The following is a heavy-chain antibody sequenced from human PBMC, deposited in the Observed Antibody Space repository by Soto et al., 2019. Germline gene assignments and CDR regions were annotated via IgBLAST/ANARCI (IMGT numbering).Heavy chain of an antibody. V-gene: IGHV4-31*03. D-gene: IGHD2-15*01. Sequence: QVQLQESGPRLVKPSQTLSLTCSVSGGSLSGGNYYWSWMRQHPGRGLEWFGYIYYTGSAYYNPSLKSRVTMSVDTSKNQFSLKLISVTAADTAVYYCATSESLRHGGSAYWGQGTLVTVSS. CDR3: ATSESLRHGGSAY. CDR2: IYYTGSA. J-gene: IGHJ4*02. CDR1: GGSLSGGNYY.